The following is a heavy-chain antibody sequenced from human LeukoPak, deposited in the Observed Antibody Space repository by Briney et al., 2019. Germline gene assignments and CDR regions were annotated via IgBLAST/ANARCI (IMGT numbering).Heavy chain of an antibody. CDR3: ARGNYGSGSYPSHYFDY. CDR2: TYYRSKWYN. CDR1: GDSVSSNSAA. V-gene: IGHV6-1*01. Sequence: SQTLSLTCAISGDSVSSNSAAWNWIRQSPSRGLEWLGRTYYRSKWYNDYAVSVKSRITINPDTSKNQFSLQLNSVTPEDTAVYHCARGNYGSGSYPSHYFDYWGQGTLVTVSS. J-gene: IGHJ4*02. D-gene: IGHD3-10*01.